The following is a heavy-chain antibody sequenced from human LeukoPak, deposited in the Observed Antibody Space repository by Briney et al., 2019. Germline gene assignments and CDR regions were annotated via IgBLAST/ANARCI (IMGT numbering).Heavy chain of an antibody. V-gene: IGHV3-30*03. D-gene: IGHD2-15*01. CDR3: ARDRCSGNGCWRYFDY. J-gene: IGHJ4*02. CDR1: GFTFSSYG. CDR2: ISYDGSNK. Sequence: GRSLRLSCAASGFTFSSYGMHWVRQAPGKGLEWVAVISYDGSNKYYADSVKGRFTISRDNSKNTLYLQMNSLRAEDTAVYYCARDRCSGNGCWRYFDYWGQGTLVTVSS.